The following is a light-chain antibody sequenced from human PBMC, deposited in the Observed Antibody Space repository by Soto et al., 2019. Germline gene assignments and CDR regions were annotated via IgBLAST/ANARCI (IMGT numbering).Light chain of an antibody. CDR3: IQHNSYPLT. CDR1: QGISSY. J-gene: IGKJ4*01. V-gene: IGKV1-8*01. CDR2: AAY. Sequence: AIRMTQSPSSLSASTGDRVTITCRASQGISSYLAWYQQKPGKAPKLLIYAAYTLQSGVQSRFSGSGSGTDFTLTIRSLQPEDFATYYCIQHNSYPLTFGGGTKVDI.